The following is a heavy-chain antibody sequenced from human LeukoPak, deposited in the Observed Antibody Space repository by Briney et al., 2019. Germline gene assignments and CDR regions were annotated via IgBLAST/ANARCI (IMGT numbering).Heavy chain of an antibody. CDR1: GFTFSSYW. CDR2: IKEDGSEK. V-gene: IGHV3-7*03. CDR3: ARDYVTTGWFDY. D-gene: IGHD4-17*01. J-gene: IGHJ4*02. Sequence: GSLRLSCAASGFTFSSYWMSWVRQAPGKGLEWVANIKEDGSEKHYVDSVKGRFTISRDNAKNSLFLQMNSLRAEDTAVYYCARDYVTTGWFDYWGQGTLVTVSS.